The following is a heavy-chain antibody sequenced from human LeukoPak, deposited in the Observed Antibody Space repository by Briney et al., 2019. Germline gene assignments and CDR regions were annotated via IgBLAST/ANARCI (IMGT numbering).Heavy chain of an antibody. CDR3: AKEARLYCCSTSCQESWFDP. CDR1: GFTFSSYA. V-gene: IGHV3-23*01. D-gene: IGHD2-2*01. Sequence: GGSLRLSCAASGFTFSSYAMSWVRQAPGKGLEWVSAISGSGGSTYYADSVKGRFTISRDNSKNTLYLQMNSLRAEDTAVYYCAKEARLYCCSTSCQESWFDPWGQGTLVTVSS. J-gene: IGHJ5*02. CDR2: ISGSGGST.